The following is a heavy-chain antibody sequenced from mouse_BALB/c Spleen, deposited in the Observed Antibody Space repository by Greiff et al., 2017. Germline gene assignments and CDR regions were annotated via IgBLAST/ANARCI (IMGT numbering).Heavy chain of an antibody. D-gene: IGHD3-2*01. J-gene: IGHJ3*01. CDR1: GYSITSDYA. CDR3: ATGGQLGLRFAY. V-gene: IGHV3-2*02. Sequence: EVQLQQSGPGLVKPSQSLSLTCTVTGYSITSDYAWNWIRQFPGNKLEWMGYISYSGSTSYNPSLKSRISITRDTSKNQFFLQLNSVTTEDTATYYCATGGQLGLRFAYWGQGTLVTVSA. CDR2: ISYSGST.